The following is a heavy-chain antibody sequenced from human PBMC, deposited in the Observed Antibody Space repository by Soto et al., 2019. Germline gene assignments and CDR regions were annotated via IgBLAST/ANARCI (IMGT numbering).Heavy chain of an antibody. CDR3: ARGTYYYDSSGPIPDYYYYYGMDV. D-gene: IGHD3-22*01. V-gene: IGHV4-39*01. J-gene: IGHJ6*02. Sequence: SETLSLTCTVSAGSISSSSYYWGWIRQPPGKGLEWIGSIYYSGSTYYNPSLKSRVTISVDTSKNQFSLKLSSVTAAHKAVYYGARGTYYYDSSGPIPDYYYYYGMDVWGQGTTVTVSS. CDR2: IYYSGST. CDR1: AGSISSSSYY.